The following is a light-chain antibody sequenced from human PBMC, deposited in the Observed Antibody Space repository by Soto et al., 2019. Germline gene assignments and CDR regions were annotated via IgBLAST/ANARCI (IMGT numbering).Light chain of an antibody. Sequence: EIVMTQSPATLSESPEERATLSCRASQSVSSNLAWYQQKPGQAPRLLIYGASTRATGIPARFSGSGSGTEFTLTISSLHSEDFAVYYCQQYNNWPRTFGQGTKVDIK. CDR3: QQYNNWPRT. CDR2: GAS. CDR1: QSVSSN. J-gene: IGKJ1*01. V-gene: IGKV3-15*01.